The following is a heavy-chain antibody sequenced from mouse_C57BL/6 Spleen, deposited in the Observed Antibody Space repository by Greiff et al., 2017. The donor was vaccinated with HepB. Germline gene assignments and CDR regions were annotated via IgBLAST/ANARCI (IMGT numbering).Heavy chain of an antibody. D-gene: IGHD2-3*01. Sequence: EVKVEESGGGLVQPGGSLSLSCAASGFTFTDYYMSWVRQPPGKALEWLGFIRNKANGYTTEYSASVKGRFTISRDNSQSILYLQMNALRAEDSATYYCARSRDGYFDYWGQGTTLTVSS. CDR3: ARSRDGYFDY. CDR1: GFTFTDYY. J-gene: IGHJ2*01. V-gene: IGHV7-3*01. CDR2: IRNKANGYTT.